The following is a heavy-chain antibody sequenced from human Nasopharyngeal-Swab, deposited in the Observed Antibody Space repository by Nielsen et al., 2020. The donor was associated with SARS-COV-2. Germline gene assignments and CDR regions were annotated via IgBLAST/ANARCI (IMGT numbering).Heavy chain of an antibody. V-gene: IGHV3-30-3*01. Sequence: GGSLRLSCAASGFTFRNFAFSWVRQAPGKGLEWVALLSHDGIIDYYADSVKGRFTISSDDFNNTVYLQMDSLRPEDTAVYYCARARVEVALRGDLLYWGQGTQVTVSS. D-gene: IGHD2-21*02. CDR3: ARARVEVALRGDLLY. CDR2: LSHDGIID. CDR1: GFTFRNFA. J-gene: IGHJ4*02.